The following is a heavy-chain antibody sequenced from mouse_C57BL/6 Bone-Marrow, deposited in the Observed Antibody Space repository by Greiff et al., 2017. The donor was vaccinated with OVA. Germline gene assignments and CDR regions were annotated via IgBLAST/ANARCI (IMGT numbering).Heavy chain of an antibody. Sequence: QVQLKQSGAELVRPGTSVKVSCKASGYAFTNYLIEWVKQRPGQGLEWIGVINPGSGGTNYNEKFKGKATLTADKSSSTADMQLSSLTSEDSAVYFCARSHYAMDYWGQGTSVTVSS. J-gene: IGHJ4*01. CDR3: ARSHYAMDY. CDR2: INPGSGGT. CDR1: GYAFTNYL. V-gene: IGHV1-54*01.